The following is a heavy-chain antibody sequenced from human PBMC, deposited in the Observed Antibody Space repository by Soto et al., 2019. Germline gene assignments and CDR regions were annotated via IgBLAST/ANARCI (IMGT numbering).Heavy chain of an antibody. D-gene: IGHD3-3*01. CDR3: AAIREWSGYFEIDY. V-gene: IGHV1-58*01. J-gene: IGHJ4*02. CDR2: IVVGSGNT. CDR1: GFTYTSSA. Sequence: GASVKVSCKASGFTYTSSAVQWVRQARGQRLEWIGWIVVGSGNTNYAQKFQERVTITRDMSTSTAYMELSSLRSEDTAVYYCAAIREWSGYFEIDYWGQGTLVTVSS.